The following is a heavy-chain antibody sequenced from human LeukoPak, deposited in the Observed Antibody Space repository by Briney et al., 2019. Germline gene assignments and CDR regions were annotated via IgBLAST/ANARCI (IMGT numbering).Heavy chain of an antibody. Sequence: GGSLRLSCAASGFTFSSYEMNWGRQAPGKGLEWVSYISSSGSTIYYADSVKGRFTISRDNAKNSLYLQMNSLRAEDTAVYYCARATSLITMIVVVTHAFDIWGQGTMVTVSS. V-gene: IGHV3-48*03. CDR1: GFTFSSYE. D-gene: IGHD3-22*01. CDR3: ARATSLITMIVVVTHAFDI. J-gene: IGHJ3*02. CDR2: ISSSGSTI.